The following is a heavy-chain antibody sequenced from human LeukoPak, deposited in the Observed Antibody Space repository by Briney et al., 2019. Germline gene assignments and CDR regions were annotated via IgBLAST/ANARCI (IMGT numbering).Heavy chain of an antibody. CDR3: ARAPHYYDSSSPFQH. D-gene: IGHD3-22*01. CDR2: IIPIFGTA. Sequence: SVKVSCKASGGTFSSYAISWLRQAPGQGLEWMGGIIPIFGTANYAQKFQGRVTITTDESTSTAYMELSSLRSEDTAVYYCARAPHYYDSSSPFQHWGQGTLVTVSS. V-gene: IGHV1-69*05. CDR1: GGTFSSYA. J-gene: IGHJ1*01.